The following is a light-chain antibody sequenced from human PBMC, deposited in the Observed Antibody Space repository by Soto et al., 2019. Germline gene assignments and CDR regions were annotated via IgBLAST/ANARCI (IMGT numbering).Light chain of an antibody. V-gene: IGKV3-11*01. CDR1: PSVSSY. Sequence: EIVLTQSPATVSLSPGERATLSCSASPSVSSYLAWYQQKPGQAPRLHIYYASNTATGIPARFSGSGSGTNFSFTIDGLDVEDFGVCYCHQRRNLSLTFSPGT. CDR3: HQRRNLSLT. J-gene: IGKJ3*01. CDR2: YAS.